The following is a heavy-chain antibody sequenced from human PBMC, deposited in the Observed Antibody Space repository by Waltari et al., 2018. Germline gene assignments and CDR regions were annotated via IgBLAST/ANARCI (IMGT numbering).Heavy chain of an antibody. CDR2: IYTSGST. CDR1: GGSISSGSYY. V-gene: IGHV4-61*02. D-gene: IGHD3-16*02. CDR3: AREYDYVWGSYRYTDGDY. Sequence: QVQLQESGPGLVKPSQTLSLTCTVSGGSISSGSYYWSWIRQPAGKGLEWIGRIYTSGSTNYNPSLKSRVTISVDTSKNQFSLKLSSVTAADTAVYYCAREYDYVWGSYRYTDGDYWGQGTLVTVSS. J-gene: IGHJ4*02.